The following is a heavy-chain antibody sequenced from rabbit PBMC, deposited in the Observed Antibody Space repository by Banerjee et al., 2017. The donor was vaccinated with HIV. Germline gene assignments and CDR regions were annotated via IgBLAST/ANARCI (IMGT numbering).Heavy chain of an antibody. CDR2: IYTGSSGST. V-gene: IGHV1S40*01. Sequence: QSLEESGEDLVKPGASLTLTCTASGFSFSSNYYMCWVRQAPGKGLEWIGCIYTGSSGSTYYASWAKGRFTISKTSSTTVTLQLNSLTAADTATYFCARVGADFGSFNLWGQGTLVTVS. CDR1: GFSFSSNYY. CDR3: ARVGADFGSFNL. J-gene: IGHJ4*01. D-gene: IGHD2-1*01.